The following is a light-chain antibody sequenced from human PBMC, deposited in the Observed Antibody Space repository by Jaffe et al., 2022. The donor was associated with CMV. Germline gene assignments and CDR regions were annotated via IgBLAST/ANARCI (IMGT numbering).Light chain of an antibody. J-gene: IGKJ1*01. V-gene: IGKV1-39*01. CDR3: QQSFSSLWT. Sequence: DIQMTQSPSSLSASVGDRVIITCRASQNINFSLNWYRQRPGKAPELLIFDASTLQSGVPSRFSASRSGTDFTLTITSLQPDDFATYYCQQSFSSLWTFGPGTKIEIK. CDR1: QNINFS. CDR2: DAS.